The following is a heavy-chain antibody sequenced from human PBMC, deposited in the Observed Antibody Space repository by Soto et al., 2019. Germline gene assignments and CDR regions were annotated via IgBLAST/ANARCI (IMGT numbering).Heavy chain of an antibody. CDR2: IWYDGNNI. D-gene: IGHD1-1*01. CDR3: VRGKGNRYGTFDY. J-gene: IGHJ4*02. V-gene: IGHV3-33*01. CDR1: GFIFSSYG. Sequence: QVQLVESGGGVVQPGRSLRLSCAASGFIFSSYGMHWVRQAPGKGLEWVAVIWYDGNNIYYGDSVKGRFTISRDNSKNTLYLQMKSLRAEDKAVYPCVRGKGNRYGTFDYWGQGTLVIVSS.